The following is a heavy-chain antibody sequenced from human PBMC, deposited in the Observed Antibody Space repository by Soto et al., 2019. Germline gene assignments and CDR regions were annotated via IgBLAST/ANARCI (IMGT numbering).Heavy chain of an antibody. CDR1: GFTFSSYA. D-gene: IGHD1-7*01. CDR3: VKDGGLGWNYVPQIYYYYGMDV. V-gene: IGHV3-64D*08. CDR2: ISSNGGST. J-gene: IGHJ6*02. Sequence: PGGSLRLSCSASGFTFSSYAMHWVRQAPGKGLEYVSAISSNGGSTYYADSVKGRFTISRDNSKNTLYLQMSSLRAEDTAVYYCVKDGGLGWNYVPQIYYYYGMDVWGQGTTVTVSS.